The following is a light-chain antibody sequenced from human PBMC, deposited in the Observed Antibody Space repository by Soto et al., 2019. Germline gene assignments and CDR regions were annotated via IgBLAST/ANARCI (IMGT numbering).Light chain of an antibody. V-gene: IGLV2-8*01. CDR1: SNDVGGYNY. Sequence: QSALTQSPSASGSPGQSVTISCTGSSNDVGGYNYVSWYQQHPGKAPKLMIYEVNKRPSGVPDRFSGSKSGNTASLTVSGLQADDEADYYCSSYAGSTNYVFGTGTKLTVL. CDR3: SSYAGSTNYV. CDR2: EVN. J-gene: IGLJ1*01.